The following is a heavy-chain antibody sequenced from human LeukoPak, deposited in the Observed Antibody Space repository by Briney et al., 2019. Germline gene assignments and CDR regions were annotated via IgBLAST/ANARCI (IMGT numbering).Heavy chain of an antibody. J-gene: IGHJ4*02. CDR3: ATRSPYSTGWSSYFDY. CDR2: IYRSGTT. Sequence: PSETLSLTCAVYGGSFSGYYWSWIRQPPGKGLEWSGEIYRSGTTNYKPSLKSRVTISLDKSRNHFSLKLTSVTAADSAVYYCATRSPYSTGWSSYFDYWGQGALVTVSS. CDR1: GGSFSGYY. D-gene: IGHD6-19*01. V-gene: IGHV4-34*01.